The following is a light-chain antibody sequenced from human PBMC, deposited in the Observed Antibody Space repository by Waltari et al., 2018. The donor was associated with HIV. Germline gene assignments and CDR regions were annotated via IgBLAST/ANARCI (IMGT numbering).Light chain of an antibody. CDR1: QNIGSY. Sequence: DIQMTQSPPSLTASVGDRVTITCRASQNIGSYLHWYQLRPGQAPNVLIYVPTNLQTGVPSRFSGRGSGTDFALTITDLQPEDFVFYFCQQSYSKPRTFGQGTK. V-gene: IGKV1-39*01. J-gene: IGKJ1*01. CDR2: VPT. CDR3: QQSYSKPRT.